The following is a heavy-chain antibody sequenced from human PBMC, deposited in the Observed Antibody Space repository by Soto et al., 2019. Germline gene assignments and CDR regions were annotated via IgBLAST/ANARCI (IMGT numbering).Heavy chain of an antibody. CDR1: GGSINSDEFY. CDR2: IYSSGRT. V-gene: IGHV4-31*03. CDR3: AIRGLHFGEFSRNWFDP. Sequence: VQLQESGPGLVKPSQTLYLTCSLSGGSINSDEFYWTWIRQSPGKGLEWIGYIYSSGRTHYNPSRKGRINISLDTSNNLLSLRLSSVTAADTAVYYCAIRGLHFGEFSRNWFDPWGRGTRVTVSS. D-gene: IGHD3-16*02. J-gene: IGHJ5*02.